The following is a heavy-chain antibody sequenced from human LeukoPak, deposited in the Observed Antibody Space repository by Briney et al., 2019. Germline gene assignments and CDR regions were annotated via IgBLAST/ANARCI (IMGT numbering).Heavy chain of an antibody. D-gene: IGHD5-12*01. J-gene: IGHJ4*02. CDR2: IKQDGSEK. V-gene: IGHV3-7*01. CDR1: GFTLSSYW. Sequence: GGSLRLSCAASGFTLSSYWMSWVRQAPGKGLEWVANIKQDGSEKYYVDSVKGRFTISRDNAKNSLYLQMNSLRAEDTAVYYCARGSSGGYDTHFDYWGQGTLVTVSS. CDR3: ARGSSGGYDTHFDY.